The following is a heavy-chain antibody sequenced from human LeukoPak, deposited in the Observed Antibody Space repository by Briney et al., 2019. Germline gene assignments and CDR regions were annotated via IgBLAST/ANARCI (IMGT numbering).Heavy chain of an antibody. V-gene: IGHV4-59*07. Sequence: PSHSLSPICTDRRVSISCNYRRWPWQPTRKGLNWLGGINYRGSTDDNPSLKSRVTISVDTSKNQFSLKLSSVSAADTAVYYCARGGTLEPVDYGDYSFPHDAFDIWGQGTMVTVSS. J-gene: IGHJ3*02. CDR2: INYRGST. CDR3: ARGGTLEPVDYGDYSFPHDAFDI. D-gene: IGHD4-17*01. CDR1: RVSISCNY.